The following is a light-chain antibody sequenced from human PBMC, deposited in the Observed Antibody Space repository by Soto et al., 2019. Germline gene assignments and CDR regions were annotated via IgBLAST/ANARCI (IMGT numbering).Light chain of an antibody. CDR2: AAS. Sequence: DIPMTQSPSSLSASIGDRVTITCRASQSISNYLNWYQQKPGKAPKLLIYAASTLQSGVPSRFSGSGSGTDFTLTISSLQSEDFATYFCQHVYSTPFTFGPGTKVDI. J-gene: IGKJ3*01. V-gene: IGKV1-39*01. CDR3: QHVYSTPFT. CDR1: QSISNY.